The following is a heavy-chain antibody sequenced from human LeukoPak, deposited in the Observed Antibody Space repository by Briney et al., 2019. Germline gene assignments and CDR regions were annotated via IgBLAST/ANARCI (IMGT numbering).Heavy chain of an antibody. D-gene: IGHD4-17*01. CDR2: ISYDGSNK. CDR1: GFIFSSYA. J-gene: IGHJ4*02. Sequence: GRSLRLSCAASGFIFSSYAMHWVRQAPGKGLERVAVISYDGSNKYYADSVKGRFTISRDNSKNTLYLQMNSLRAEDTAVYYCARGVYGDHVFDYWGQGTLVTVSS. CDR3: ARGVYGDHVFDY. V-gene: IGHV3-30*04.